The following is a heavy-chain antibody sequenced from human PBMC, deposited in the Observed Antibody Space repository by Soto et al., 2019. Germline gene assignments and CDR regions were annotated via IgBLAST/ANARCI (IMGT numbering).Heavy chain of an antibody. V-gene: IGHV3-30-3*01. J-gene: IGHJ6*02. D-gene: IGHD3-3*01. Sequence: GGSLRLSCAASGFTFSSYAMHWVRQAPGKGLEWVAVISYDGSNKYYADSVKGRFTISRDNSKNTLYLQMNSLRAEDTAVYYCARVGSEYDFWSSHYYYGMDVWGQGPTFPVS. CDR2: ISYDGSNK. CDR1: GFTFSSYA. CDR3: ARVGSEYDFWSSHYYYGMDV.